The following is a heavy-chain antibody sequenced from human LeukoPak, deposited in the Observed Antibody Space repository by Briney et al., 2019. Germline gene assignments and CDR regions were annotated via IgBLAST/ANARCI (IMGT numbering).Heavy chain of an antibody. D-gene: IGHD6-13*01. CDR3: ARTPAAAAAGTGYYGMDV. V-gene: IGHV4-59*01. CDR1: GGSISSYY. CDR2: IYYSGST. Sequence: SETLSLTCTVSGGSISSYYWSWIRQPPGKGLEWIGYIYYSGSTNYNPSLKSRVTISVDTSKNQFSLKLSSVTAADTAVYYCARTPAAAAAGTGYYGMDVWGQGTTVTVSS. J-gene: IGHJ6*02.